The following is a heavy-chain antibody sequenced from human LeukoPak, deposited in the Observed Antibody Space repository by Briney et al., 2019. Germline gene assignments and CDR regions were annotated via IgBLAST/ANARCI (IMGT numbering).Heavy chain of an antibody. CDR3: AKDEPDYYDSSDYRHYYNGMDV. V-gene: IGHV3-23*01. D-gene: IGHD3-22*01. CDR1: GFTFSSYA. Sequence: GGSLRLSCAASGFTFSSYAMSWVRQAPGKGLEWVSAISGSGGSTYYADSVKGRFTISRDNSKNTLYLQMNSLRAEDTAVYYCAKDEPDYYDSSDYRHYYNGMDVWGQGTTVTVSS. J-gene: IGHJ6*02. CDR2: ISGSGGST.